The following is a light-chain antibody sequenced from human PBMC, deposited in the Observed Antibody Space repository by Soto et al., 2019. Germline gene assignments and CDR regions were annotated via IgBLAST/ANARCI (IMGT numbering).Light chain of an antibody. Sequence: EIVLTQSPATLSFSPGERATLSCRASQSVDKYLVWYPQKPGQAPRLLIYDASRRATGIPARFSGSGSGTDFILTITSLEPEDFAVYYCQQRTNWTLTFGGGTKLEIK. CDR3: QQRTNWTLT. V-gene: IGKV3-11*01. J-gene: IGKJ4*01. CDR2: DAS. CDR1: QSVDKY.